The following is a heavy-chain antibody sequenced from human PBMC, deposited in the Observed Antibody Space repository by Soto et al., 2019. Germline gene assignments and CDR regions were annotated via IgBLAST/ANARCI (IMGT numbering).Heavy chain of an antibody. CDR2: IWYDGSNK. D-gene: IGHD5-18*01. Sequence: QVQLVESGGGVVQPGRSLRLSCAASGFTFSSYGMHWVRQAPGKGLEWVAVIWYDGSNKYYADSVKGRFTISRDNSKNTLYLQKDSVRAECTGVYYWAREEGRGYSYGAVEYWGQGTLVTVSS. V-gene: IGHV3-33*01. J-gene: IGHJ4*02. CDR1: GFTFSSYG. CDR3: AREEGRGYSYGAVEY.